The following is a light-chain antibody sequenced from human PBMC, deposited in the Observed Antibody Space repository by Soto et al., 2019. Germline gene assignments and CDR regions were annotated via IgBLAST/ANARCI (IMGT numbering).Light chain of an antibody. CDR1: QGISNY. V-gene: IGKV1-17*03. J-gene: IGKJ5*01. CDR3: IQHKSYPIA. Sequence: DIQMTQSPSAMSASVGDRVTITCRASQGISNYLAWFQQKPGKVPKRLIYDASSLQTGVQSRFSGSGSGTEFTLTIRSLQPEDFATYYCIQHKSYPIAFGHGTRLEIK. CDR2: DAS.